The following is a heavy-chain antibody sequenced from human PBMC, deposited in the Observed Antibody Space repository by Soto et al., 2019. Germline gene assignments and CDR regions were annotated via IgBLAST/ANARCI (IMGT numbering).Heavy chain of an antibody. Sequence: PALVNPTPSLQLTYTFAGLSLSTSGVGVGWIRQAPGNALEWLALIYGNDDKRYSPSLKSRLTITKYTAKNQVGLTETNMDPVDTATYFRAPPATGIAAFYFDYWGQGTRVTVSS. CDR1: GLSLSTSGVG. CDR3: APPATGIAAFYFDY. J-gene: IGHJ4*02. D-gene: IGHD6-13*01. CDR2: IYGNDDK. V-gene: IGHV2-5*01.